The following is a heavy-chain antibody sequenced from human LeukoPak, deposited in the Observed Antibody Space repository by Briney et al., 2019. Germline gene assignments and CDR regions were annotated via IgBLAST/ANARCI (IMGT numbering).Heavy chain of an antibody. CDR3: VRYRGHYYGSVPYYFDY. CDR2: IYTSGST. J-gene: IGHJ4*02. D-gene: IGHD3-10*01. CDR1: GGSNSSGSYY. V-gene: IGHV4-61*02. Sequence: SETLSLTCTVSGGSNSSGSYYWSWIRQPAGKGLEWIGRIYTSGSTNYNPSLKSRVTISVDTSKNQFSLKLSSVTAADTAVYYCVRYRGHYYGSVPYYFDYWGQGTLVTVSS.